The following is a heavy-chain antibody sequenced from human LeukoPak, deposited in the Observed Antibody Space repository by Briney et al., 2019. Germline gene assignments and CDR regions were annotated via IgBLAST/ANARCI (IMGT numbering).Heavy chain of an antibody. Sequence: ASVKVSCKTSGYTFTGFYMHWLRQAPGQEIEWMGWIKPDSGATNYAQKFQGRVTMTWDTSISTAFMELRSLRSDDTAVYYCARDRATGKPSYWFDPWGQGTLVTVSS. CDR1: GYTFTGFY. V-gene: IGHV1-2*02. CDR3: ARDRATGKPSYWFDP. CDR2: IKPDSGAT. J-gene: IGHJ5*02. D-gene: IGHD1-14*01.